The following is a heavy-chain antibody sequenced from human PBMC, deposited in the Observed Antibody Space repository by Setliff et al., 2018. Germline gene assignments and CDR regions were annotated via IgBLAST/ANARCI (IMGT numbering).Heavy chain of an antibody. CDR1: GFTFENYW. D-gene: IGHD2-21*02. CDR2: IKGDGSEK. J-gene: IGHJ3*01. V-gene: IGHV3-7*01. CDR3: ARAGLPYAADV. Sequence: SCQASGFTFENYWMTWIRQAPGKGLEWVANIKGDGSEKYYVDSVEGRFAISRDNAKNSLYLQMNSLRAEDTAVYYCARAGLPYAADVWGQGTKVTVSS.